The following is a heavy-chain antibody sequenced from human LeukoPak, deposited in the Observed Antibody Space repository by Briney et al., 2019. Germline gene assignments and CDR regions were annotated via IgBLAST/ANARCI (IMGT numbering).Heavy chain of an antibody. J-gene: IGHJ6*03. CDR2: IKSKTDGGTT. CDR1: GGTFSNAW. CDR3: TTDPGIVATTDYYYYYMDV. Sequence: GGSLRLFCAASGGTFSNAWMSWVRQAPGKGLEWVGRIKSKTDGGTTDYGAPVKGRFTISRDDSKNTLYLQMNSLKTEDTAVYYCTTDPGIVATTDYYYYYMDVWGRGTTVTVSS. D-gene: IGHD5-12*01. V-gene: IGHV3-15*01.